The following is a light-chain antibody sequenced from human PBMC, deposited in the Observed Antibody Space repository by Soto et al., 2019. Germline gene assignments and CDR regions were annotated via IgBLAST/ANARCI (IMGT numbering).Light chain of an antibody. V-gene: IGKV3-15*01. CDR3: QQYNRWPPMYT. J-gene: IGKJ2*01. Sequence: EIVLTQSPATLSVSPGERATLSCRASQSVSSNLAWYQQKPGQPPRLLIYGASTRATGILARLSGRGSGTEFTLTSSSLQSEDFAVSACQQYNRWPPMYTLRHGTKLEIQ. CDR2: GAS. CDR1: QSVSSN.